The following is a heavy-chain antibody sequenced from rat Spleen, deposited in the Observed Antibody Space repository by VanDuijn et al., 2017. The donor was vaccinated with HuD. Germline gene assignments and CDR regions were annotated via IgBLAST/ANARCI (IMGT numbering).Heavy chain of an antibody. V-gene: IGHV5-25*01. J-gene: IGHJ2*01. CDR1: GFTFSDYY. CDR2: INTGGGFT. D-gene: IGHD5-1*01. Sequence: EVQLVESGGGLVQPGRSLKLSCAASGFTFSDYYMAWVRQAPTKGLEWVASINTGGGFTFYRDSVKGRFSISRDDTKNTLYLQMDSLRSEDTATYYCAKVLTGSFDYWGQGVMVTVSS. CDR3: AKVLTGSFDY.